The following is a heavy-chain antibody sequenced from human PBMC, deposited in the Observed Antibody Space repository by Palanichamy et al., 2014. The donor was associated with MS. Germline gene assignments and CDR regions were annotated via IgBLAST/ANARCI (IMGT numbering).Heavy chain of an antibody. CDR1: GFTFSSYW. V-gene: IGHV3-7*01. Sequence: EVQLVESGGGLVQPGGSLRLSCAASGFTFSSYWMGWVRQAPGKGLEWVANIKQDGSEKYYVDSVKGRFTISRDNAKNSLYLQMNSLRAEDTAVYYCARPEYGDYVGRGDDAFHIWGQGTMVTVSS. D-gene: IGHD4-17*01. CDR2: IKQDGSEK. CDR3: ARPEYGDYVGRGDDAFHI. J-gene: IGHJ3*02.